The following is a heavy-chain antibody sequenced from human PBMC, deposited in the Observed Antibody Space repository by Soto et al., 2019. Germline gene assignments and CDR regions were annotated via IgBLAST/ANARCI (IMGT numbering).Heavy chain of an antibody. CDR1: GGTFSSYA. CDR2: IIPIFGTA. CDR3: ARDRVTMVRGVYMGRVYGMDV. D-gene: IGHD3-10*01. Sequence: ASVKVSCKASGGTFSSYAISWVRQAPGQGLEWMGGIIPIFGTANYAQKFQGRVTITADESTSTAYMELSSLRSEDTAVYYCARDRVTMVRGVYMGRVYGMDVWGQGTTVTAP. V-gene: IGHV1-69*13. J-gene: IGHJ6*02.